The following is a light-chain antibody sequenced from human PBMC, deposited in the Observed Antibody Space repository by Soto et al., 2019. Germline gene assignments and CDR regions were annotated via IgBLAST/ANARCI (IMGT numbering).Light chain of an antibody. J-gene: IGKJ1*01. CDR1: QSISSW. CDR2: DAS. CDR3: QQYISYSRT. Sequence: QLTQSPSTLPEHVGERVSITCRASQSISSWLAWYQQKPGKAPKLLIFDASSLERGVPSRFSGSGSGTEFTLTISSLHPDDFATYYCQQYISYSRTFAQGTKV. V-gene: IGKV1-5*01.